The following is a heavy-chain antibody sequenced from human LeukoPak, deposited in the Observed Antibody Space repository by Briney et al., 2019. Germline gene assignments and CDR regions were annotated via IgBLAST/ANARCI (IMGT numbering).Heavy chain of an antibody. D-gene: IGHD2-2*03. Sequence: PGGSLRLSCTGSGFTVSSSYMSWVRQTPGKGLEWGSSIYSGGTTYYAGSVKGRVTISRDSSMNTLYLQMNSLRAEDTAVYYFARDRRDGYCLGHWGQGTLVTVSS. CDR3: ARDRRDGYCLGH. CDR2: IYSGGTT. V-gene: IGHV3-66*01. CDR1: GFTVSSSY. J-gene: IGHJ4*02.